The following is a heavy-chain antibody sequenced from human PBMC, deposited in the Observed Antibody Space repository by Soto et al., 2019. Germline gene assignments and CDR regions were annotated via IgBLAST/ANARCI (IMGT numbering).Heavy chain of an antibody. CDR2: IKQDGSEK. D-gene: IGHD3-3*01. CDR3: ARYGSGGEREVRFLEWLSPPYYMDV. Sequence: GGSLRLSCAASGFTFSSYWMSWVRQAPGKGLEWVANIKQDGSEKYYVDPVKGRFTISRDNAKNSLYLQMNSLRAEDTAVYSCARYGSGGEREVRFLEWLSPPYYMDVWGKGTTVTVSS. J-gene: IGHJ6*03. CDR1: GFTFSSYW. V-gene: IGHV3-7*01.